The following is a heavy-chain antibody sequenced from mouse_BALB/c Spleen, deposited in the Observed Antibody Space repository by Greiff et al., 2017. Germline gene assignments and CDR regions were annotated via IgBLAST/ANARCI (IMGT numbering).Heavy chain of an antibody. Sequence: EVKLVESGGGLVKPGGSLKLSCAASGFTFSSYTMSWVRQTPEKRLEWVATISSGGSYTYYPDSVKGRFTISRDNAKNTLYLQMSSLKSEDTAMYYCTRGYRDYAMDYWGQGTSVTVSS. D-gene: IGHD2-14*01. V-gene: IGHV5-6-4*01. CDR3: TRGYRDYAMDY. CDR2: ISSGGSYT. CDR1: GFTFSSYT. J-gene: IGHJ4*01.